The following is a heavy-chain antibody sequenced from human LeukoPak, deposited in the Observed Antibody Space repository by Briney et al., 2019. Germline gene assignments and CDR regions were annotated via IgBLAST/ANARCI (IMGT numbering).Heavy chain of an antibody. Sequence: SETLSLTCTVSGGYIRSYYWSWIRQPPGKGLEWIGYIYYSGSTNYNPSLKSRVTISVDTSKNQFSLKLSSVTAADTAVYYCATSPRYGDYGPFDYWGQGTLVTVSS. CDR1: GGYIRSYY. D-gene: IGHD4-17*01. J-gene: IGHJ4*02. V-gene: IGHV4-59*01. CDR3: ATSPRYGDYGPFDY. CDR2: IYYSGST.